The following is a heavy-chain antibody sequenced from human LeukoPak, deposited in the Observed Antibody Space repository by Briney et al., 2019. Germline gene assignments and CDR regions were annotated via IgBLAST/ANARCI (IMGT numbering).Heavy chain of an antibody. Sequence: PSETLSLTCAVYGGSFSGYYWSWIRQPPGKGLEWIGEINHSGSTNYNPSLKSRVTISVDTSKNQFSLKLSSVTAADTAVYYCARDRGGLTIDYWGQGTLVTVSS. D-gene: IGHD1-20*01. CDR3: ARDRGGLTIDY. CDR1: GGSFSGYY. CDR2: INHSGST. V-gene: IGHV4-34*01. J-gene: IGHJ4*02.